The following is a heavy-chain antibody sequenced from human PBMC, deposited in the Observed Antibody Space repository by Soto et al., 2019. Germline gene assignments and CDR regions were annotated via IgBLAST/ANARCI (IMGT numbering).Heavy chain of an antibody. D-gene: IGHD1-26*01. CDR2: INPKTGDT. V-gene: IGHV1-2*02. J-gene: IGHJ6*02. CDR3: ARSSGSYSYYGMDV. CDR1: GYTLTDYY. Sequence: QVQLVQSGAEVKKPGASVKFSCKASGYTLTDYYIHWVRQAPGRGLEWMGWINPKTGDTYSAQNLQGRVTTTRDTSIDTGYMELSRLQSDDTAVYYCARSSGSYSYYGMDVWGQGTTLTVSS.